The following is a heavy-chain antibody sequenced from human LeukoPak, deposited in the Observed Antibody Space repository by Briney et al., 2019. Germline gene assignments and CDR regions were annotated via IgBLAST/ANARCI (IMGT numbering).Heavy chain of an antibody. CDR3: ARALGYSSGWYDAFDI. Sequence: GGSLRLSCAASGFTFSSYWMSWVRQAPGKGLEWVANIKQDGSEKYYVDSVKGRFTISRDNARNSLYLQMNSLRAEDTAVYYCARALGYSSGWYDAFDIWGQGTMVTVSS. CDR1: GFTFSSYW. D-gene: IGHD6-19*01. V-gene: IGHV3-7*01. CDR2: IKQDGSEK. J-gene: IGHJ3*02.